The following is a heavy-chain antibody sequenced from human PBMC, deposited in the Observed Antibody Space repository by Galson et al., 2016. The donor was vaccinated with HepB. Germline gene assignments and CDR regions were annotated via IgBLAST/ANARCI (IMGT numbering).Heavy chain of an antibody. V-gene: IGHV4-59*01. CDR1: GGPISTYY. Sequence: QVQLQESGPGLMKPSETLSLTCTVSGGPISTYYWNWIRQPPGKGLEWIGYIYYSGSTNYNPPLKSRVTLSVDTSKNQFSLKLTSVTAADTAVYYCARDSAGSFDLWGRGTLVTVSS. CDR2: IYYSGST. CDR3: ARDSAGSFDL. J-gene: IGHJ2*01. D-gene: IGHD3-10*01.